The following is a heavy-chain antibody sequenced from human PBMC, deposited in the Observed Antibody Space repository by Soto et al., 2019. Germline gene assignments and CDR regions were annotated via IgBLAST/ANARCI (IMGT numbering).Heavy chain of an antibody. V-gene: IGHV5-51*01. D-gene: IGHD6-13*01. CDR3: ARPPIAATGDNSYNGMDV. J-gene: IGHJ6*02. CDR1: GYSFTSYW. CDR2: IYPGDSDT. Sequence: GESLKISCKGSGYSFTSYWIGWVRQMPGKGLEWMGIIYPGDSDTRYSPSFQGQVTISADKSISTAYLQWSSLKASDTAMYYCARPPIAATGDNSYNGMDVWGQGTTVTVSS.